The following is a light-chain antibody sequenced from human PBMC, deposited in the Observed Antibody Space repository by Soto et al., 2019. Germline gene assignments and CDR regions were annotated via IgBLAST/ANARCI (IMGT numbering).Light chain of an antibody. CDR2: AAS. CDR1: QGISRW. V-gene: IGKV1-12*01. J-gene: IGKJ4*01. CDR3: LQTNIFPRT. Sequence: DLQMTQSPSSVSASVGDRVTITCRASQGISRWLAWYQQKPGKAPKLLIYAASSLQSGVPSRISGSGSGTDFTLTINNLQPEDFATYYCLQTNIFPRTFGGGTKVEI.